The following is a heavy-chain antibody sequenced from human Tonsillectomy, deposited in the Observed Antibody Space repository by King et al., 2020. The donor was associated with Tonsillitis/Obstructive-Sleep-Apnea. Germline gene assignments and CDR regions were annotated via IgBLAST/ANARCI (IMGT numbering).Heavy chain of an antibody. Sequence: VKLQQWGAGLLKPSETLSLTCAVYGGSFSGYYWSWIRQSPGKGLEWIGEINHSGSTNYNPSLTSRVTISLDTTKNQFSLKMISVTAADTAVYYCAVIVGYMVLGGVKVKKYYFDHWGQGNQVTVSA. V-gene: IGHV4-34*01. J-gene: IGHJ4*02. CDR3: AVIVGYMVLGGVKVKKYYFDH. D-gene: IGHD3-10*01. CDR1: GGSFSGYY. CDR2: INHSGST.